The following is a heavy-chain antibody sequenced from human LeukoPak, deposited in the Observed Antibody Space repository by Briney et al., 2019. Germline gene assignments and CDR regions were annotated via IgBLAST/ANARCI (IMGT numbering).Heavy chain of an antibody. CDR3: ARHDNYYDSSGCPDY. D-gene: IGHD3-22*01. CDR1: GYSFTSYW. V-gene: IGHV5-51*01. J-gene: IGHJ4*02. CDR2: IYPGDSDT. Sequence: KDGESLKVSCKGSGYSFTSYWIGWVRQMPGKGLEWTGIIYPGDSDTRYSPSFQGQVTISADKSISTAYLQWSSLKASDTAMYYCARHDNYYDSSGCPDYWGQGTLVTVSS.